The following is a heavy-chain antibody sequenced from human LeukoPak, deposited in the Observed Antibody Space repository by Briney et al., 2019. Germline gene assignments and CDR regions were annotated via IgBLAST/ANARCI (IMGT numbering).Heavy chain of an antibody. CDR1: GGSIRSYY. D-gene: IGHD3-3*01. Sequence: SETLSLTCTVSGGSIRSYYWSWIRQPPGKGLEWIGYIYYSGSTNYNPSLKSRVTISVDTSKNQFSLKLSSVTAADTAVYYCARDPGLGRSAYIGYGMDVWGQGTTVTVSS. J-gene: IGHJ6*02. CDR3: ARDPGLGRSAYIGYGMDV. CDR2: IYYSGST. V-gene: IGHV4-59*01.